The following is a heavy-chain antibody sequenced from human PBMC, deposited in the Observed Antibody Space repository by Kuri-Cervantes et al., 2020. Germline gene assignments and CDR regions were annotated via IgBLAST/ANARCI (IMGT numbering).Heavy chain of an antibody. D-gene: IGHD3-10*01. CDR3: ARDSGSGDRYYYYYGMDV. CDR1: GGSFSGYY. Sequence: GSLRLSCAVYGGSFSGYYWSWIRQPPGKGLEWIGEINHSGSTNYNPSLKSRVTISVDTSKNQFSLKLSSVTAADTAVYYCARDSGSGDRYYYYYGMDVWGQGTTVTVSS. J-gene: IGHJ6*02. V-gene: IGHV4-34*01. CDR2: INHSGST.